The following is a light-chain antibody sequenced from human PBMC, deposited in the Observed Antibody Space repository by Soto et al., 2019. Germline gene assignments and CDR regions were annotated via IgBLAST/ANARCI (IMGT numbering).Light chain of an antibody. CDR1: SRDVGSCSS. V-gene: IGLV2-23*02. CDR2: EVN. CDR3: CSSVGSPNWV. J-gene: IGLJ3*02. Sequence: QSALTQPASVSGSPGQSITISCTGTSRDVGSCSSVSWYQHHPGKAPTLIIYEVNKRPSGVSNRCSGAKSGNTASLTVSGLQAEGEADYYCCSSVGSPNWVFGGGTKLTVL.